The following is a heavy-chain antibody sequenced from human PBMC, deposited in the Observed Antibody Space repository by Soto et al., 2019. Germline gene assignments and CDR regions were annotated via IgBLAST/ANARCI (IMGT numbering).Heavy chain of an antibody. CDR3: ARRGSGSYYDY. D-gene: IGHD1-26*01. J-gene: IGHJ4*02. CDR1: GFTFSSYA. Sequence: EVQLLESGGGLVQPGGSLRLSCAASGFTFSSYAMRWVRQAPGKGLEWVSAISGSGDSTYYADSVKGRFTISRDNSQNRLYLQMTSLRAEDTAVYYCARRGSGSYYDYWGQGTLVMVSP. CDR2: ISGSGDST. V-gene: IGHV3-23*01.